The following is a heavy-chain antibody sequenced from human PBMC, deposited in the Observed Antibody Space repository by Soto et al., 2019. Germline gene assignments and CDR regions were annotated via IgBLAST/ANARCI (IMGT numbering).Heavy chain of an antibody. V-gene: IGHV3-9*01. CDR3: ARDCSGGRCYSGYFYVMAV. J-gene: IGHJ6*02. CDR1: VCTFDDYG. CDR2: ISWNSDFI. Sequence: SLRLSCASSVCTFDDYGIHWVRQSPGKGLEWVSTISWNSDFIAYADSVKGRFTISRDNANNSLYLQMNSLRAEDTALYYCARDCSGGRCYSGYFYVMAVWGQGTTVTVYS. D-gene: IGHD2-15*01.